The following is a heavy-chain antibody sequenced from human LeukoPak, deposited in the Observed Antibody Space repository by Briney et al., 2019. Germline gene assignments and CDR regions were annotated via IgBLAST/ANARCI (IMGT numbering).Heavy chain of an antibody. CDR3: ARDRRRYSSSWPTDY. V-gene: IGHV1-2*02. CDR1: GYTFTGYY. J-gene: IGHJ4*02. Sequence: AASVKVSCKASGYTFTGYYMHWVRQAPGQGLEWMGWINPNSGGTNYAQKFQGRVTMTRDTSISAAYMELSRLRSDDTAVYYCARDRRRYSSSWPTDYWGQGTLVTVSS. D-gene: IGHD6-13*01. CDR2: INPNSGGT.